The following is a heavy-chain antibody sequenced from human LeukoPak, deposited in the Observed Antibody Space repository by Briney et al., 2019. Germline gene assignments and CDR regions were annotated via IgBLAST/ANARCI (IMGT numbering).Heavy chain of an antibody. J-gene: IGHJ4*02. CDR1: GWTFSSYS. Sequence: SGGSLRLSCAGSGWTFSSYSMRCVSQAPGKGLGWVSYISSSSSTIYYADSVKGRFTISRDNAKNSLYLQMNSLRAEDTAVYYCARDRPIDYWGQGTLDTVSS. V-gene: IGHV3-48*01. CDR2: ISSSSSTI. CDR3: ARDRPIDY.